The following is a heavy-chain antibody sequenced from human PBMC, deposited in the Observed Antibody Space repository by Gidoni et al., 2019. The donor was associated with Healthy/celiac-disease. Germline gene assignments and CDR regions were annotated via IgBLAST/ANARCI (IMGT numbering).Heavy chain of an antibody. CDR2: ISGSGGST. CDR3: AKSPAIAAAPDGVDY. Sequence: EVQLLESVGGLVQPGVSLRLSCAASGFTFSSYAMSWVRQAPGKGLEWVSAISGSGGSTYYADSVKGRFTISRDNSKNTLYLQMNSLRAEDTAVYYCAKSPAIAAAPDGVDYWGQGTLVTVSS. V-gene: IGHV3-23*01. J-gene: IGHJ4*02. CDR1: GFTFSSYA. D-gene: IGHD6-13*01.